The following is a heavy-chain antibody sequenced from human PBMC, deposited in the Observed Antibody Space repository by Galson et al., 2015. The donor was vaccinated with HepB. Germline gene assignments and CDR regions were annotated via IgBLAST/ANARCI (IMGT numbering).Heavy chain of an antibody. CDR3: VKDMSNYYDSSGYYGPPEFDY. D-gene: IGHD3-22*01. CDR2: ISSNGGST. Sequence: SLRLSCAASGFTFSSYAMHWVRQTPGKGLEYVSAISSNGGSTYYADSVKGRFTISRDNSKNTLYLQMSSLRAEDTAVYYCVKDMSNYYDSSGYYGPPEFDYWGQGTLVTVSS. CDR1: GFTFSSYA. J-gene: IGHJ4*02. V-gene: IGHV3-64D*06.